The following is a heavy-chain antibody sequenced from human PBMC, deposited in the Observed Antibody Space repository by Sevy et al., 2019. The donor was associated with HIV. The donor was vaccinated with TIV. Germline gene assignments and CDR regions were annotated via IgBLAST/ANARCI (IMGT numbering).Heavy chain of an antibody. CDR2: TYHTGAA. CDR1: GGTISSSSYR. Sequence: SETLSLTCTVSGGTISSSSYRWGWIRQPPGKGREWVGSTYHTGAADDNPSLKRRVTMSVDTSKNQFSLQVGSVTAADTALYYCARWYGNNFDYWGQGALVTVSS. J-gene: IGHJ4*02. CDR3: ARWYGNNFDY. V-gene: IGHV4-39*01. D-gene: IGHD3-10*01.